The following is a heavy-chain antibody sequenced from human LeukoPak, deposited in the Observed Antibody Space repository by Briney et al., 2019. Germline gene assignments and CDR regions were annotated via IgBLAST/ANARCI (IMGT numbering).Heavy chain of an antibody. CDR2: INPNSGGT. J-gene: IGHJ4*02. CDR1: GYTFTGYY. CDR3: ARYYYGSGSYYLYC. V-gene: IGHV1-2*02. D-gene: IGHD3-10*01. Sequence: ASVKVSCKASGYTFTGYYMHWVRQAPGQGLEWMGWINPNSGGTNYAQKFQGRVTMTRDTSISTAYMELSRLRSDDTAVYYCARYYYGSGSYYLYCWGQGTLVTVSS.